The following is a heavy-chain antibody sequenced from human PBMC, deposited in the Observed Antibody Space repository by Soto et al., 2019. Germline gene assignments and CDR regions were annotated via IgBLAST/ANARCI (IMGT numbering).Heavy chain of an antibody. CDR2: ISGYNGHA. D-gene: IGHD6-6*01. J-gene: IGHJ5*02. CDR3: AKYQDWLGP. CDR1: GYTFTRYG. V-gene: IGHV1-18*01. Sequence: AAVKVCCKASGYTFTRYGISWVRQAPGHGLEWMGWISGYNGHASYAQKFQGRVTMTIDTSTNTAYMDLTTLTSDDSGVYYCAKYQDWLGPWREGPPVTVSS.